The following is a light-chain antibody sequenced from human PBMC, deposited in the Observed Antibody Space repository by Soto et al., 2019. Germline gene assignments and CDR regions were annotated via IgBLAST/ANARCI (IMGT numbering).Light chain of an antibody. J-gene: IGKJ2*01. CDR3: QHYVSYPYT. CDR2: KAS. V-gene: IGKV1-5*03. CDR1: QSISTW. Sequence: DIQMTQSPSAVSASVGDRVTITCRASQSISTWLAWYQQKPGKAPRLLIYKASSLESGVPSRFTGSGSGTQFTLIIDSLQPDDSATYYCQHYVSYPYTFGQGTKLEI.